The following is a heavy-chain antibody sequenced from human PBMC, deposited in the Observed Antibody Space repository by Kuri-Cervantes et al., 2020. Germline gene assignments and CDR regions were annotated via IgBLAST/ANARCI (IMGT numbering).Heavy chain of an antibody. D-gene: IGHD1-26*01. CDR3: ARVGYSGSYFGAFDI. J-gene: IGHJ3*02. CDR2: IYPGDSDT. V-gene: IGHV5-51*01. Sequence: KVSCKGSGYNFSPYWIGWLRQMPGKGLEWMGIIYPGDSDTRYSPSFQGQVTISIDKSINTAHLQWRSLKASDTAMYYCARVGYSGSYFGAFDIWGQGTMVTVSS. CDR1: GYNFSPYW.